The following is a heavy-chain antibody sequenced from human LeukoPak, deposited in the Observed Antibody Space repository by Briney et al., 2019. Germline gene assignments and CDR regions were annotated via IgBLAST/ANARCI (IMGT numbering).Heavy chain of an antibody. CDR3: ARGLEGATTASDY. V-gene: IGHV1-8*01. J-gene: IGHJ4*02. CDR1: GYTFTSYD. D-gene: IGHD1-26*01. CDR2: MNPNSGNT. Sequence: GASVKVSCKASGYTFTSYDINWVRQASGQGLEWMGWMNPNSGNTGYAQKFQGRVTMTRNTSISTAYMELSSLRTEDTAVYYCARGLEGATTASDYWGQGTLVTVSS.